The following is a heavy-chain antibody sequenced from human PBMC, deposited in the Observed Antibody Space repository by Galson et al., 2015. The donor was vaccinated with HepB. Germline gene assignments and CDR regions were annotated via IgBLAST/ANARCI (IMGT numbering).Heavy chain of an antibody. D-gene: IGHD2-21*02. Sequence: SETLSLTCTVSGGSISSSSYYWGWIRQPPGKGLEWIGSIYYSGSTYYNPSLKSRVTISVDTSKNQFSLKLSSVTAADTAVYYCARGLYCGGDCLHQYNWFDPWGQGTLVTVSS. CDR2: IYYSGST. V-gene: IGHV4-39*07. J-gene: IGHJ5*02. CDR3: ARGLYCGGDCLHQYNWFDP. CDR1: GGSISSSSYY.